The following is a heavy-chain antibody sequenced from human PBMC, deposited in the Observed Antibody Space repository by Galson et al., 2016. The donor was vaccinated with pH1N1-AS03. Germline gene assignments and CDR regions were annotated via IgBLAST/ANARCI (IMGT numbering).Heavy chain of an antibody. V-gene: IGHV4-59*01. D-gene: IGHD1-1*01. CDR1: GSTTSMFY. CDR2: SHYSGNS. Sequence: ETLSLTCDVYGSTTSMFYWNWIRQPPGKGLEWIGDSHYSGNSKYTPSLKSRVTISIDTSKNQFSLKLTSVTAADTAVYYCARDTGGWYFDLWGRGTLVTVSS. CDR3: ARDTGGWYFDL. J-gene: IGHJ2*01.